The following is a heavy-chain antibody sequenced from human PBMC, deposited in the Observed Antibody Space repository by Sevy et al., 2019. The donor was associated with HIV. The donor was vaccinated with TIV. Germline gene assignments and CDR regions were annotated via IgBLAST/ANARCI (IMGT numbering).Heavy chain of an antibody. D-gene: IGHD2-2*02. V-gene: IGHV3-74*01. J-gene: IGHJ4*02. CDR3: ARDAGYCSSTSCYRGDYFDY. Sequence: GGSLRLSCAASGFTFGNYWMHWVRQAPGKGLVWISRINNDGSNTNYVDSVKGRFTISRDNAKKSLYLQMNNLRAEDTAVYYCARDAGYCSSTSCYRGDYFDYWGQGTLVTVSS. CDR2: INNDGSNT. CDR1: GFTFGNYW.